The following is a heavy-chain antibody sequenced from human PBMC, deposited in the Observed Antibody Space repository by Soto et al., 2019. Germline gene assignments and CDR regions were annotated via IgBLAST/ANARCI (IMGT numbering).Heavy chain of an antibody. D-gene: IGHD1-26*01. CDR2: IYYSGST. V-gene: IGHV4-30-4*01. CDR1: GGSISSGDYY. CDR3: ATQEVGGSYVYTFDP. J-gene: IGHJ5*02. Sequence: NPSETLSLTCTVSGGSISSGDYYWSWIRQPPGKGLEWIGYIYYSGSTYYNPSLKSRVTISVDTSKNQFSLKLSSVTAADTAVYYCATQEVGGSYVYTFDPWGQGTLVTVSS.